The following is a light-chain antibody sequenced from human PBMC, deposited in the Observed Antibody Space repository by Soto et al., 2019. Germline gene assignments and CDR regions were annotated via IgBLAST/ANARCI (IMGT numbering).Light chain of an antibody. V-gene: IGLV2-14*01. CDR1: SSDIGAYDY. CDR2: EVT. Sequence: QSALTQPASVSGSPGQSITISYTGTSSDIGAYDYVSWYQQYPGRVPKLLIHEVTNRPSGVSDRFSGSKSGNTASLTISGLQTEDEADYYCSSHAGSSAFYVFGTGTKLTVL. CDR3: SSHAGSSAFYV. J-gene: IGLJ1*01.